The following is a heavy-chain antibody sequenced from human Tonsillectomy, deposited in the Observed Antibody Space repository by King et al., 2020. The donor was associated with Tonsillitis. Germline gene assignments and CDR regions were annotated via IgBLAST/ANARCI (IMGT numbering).Heavy chain of an antibody. J-gene: IGHJ6*02. Sequence: QLVQSGAEVKKPGASVKVSCKASGYTFIGYYIHRVRQAPGQGLEWMGWINPNSGGTNDAQKFQGRVTMTRDTSISTAYMEVSRLRSDDTAAYYCARERADSYYTYYYGMDVWGQGTTVTVSS. D-gene: IGHD2-2*02. CDR3: ARERADSYYTYYYGMDV. CDR2: INPNSGGT. V-gene: IGHV1-2*02. CDR1: GYTFIGYY.